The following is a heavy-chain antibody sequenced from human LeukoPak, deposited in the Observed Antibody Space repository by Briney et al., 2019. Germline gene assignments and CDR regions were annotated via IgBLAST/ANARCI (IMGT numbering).Heavy chain of an antibody. D-gene: IGHD3-22*01. Sequence: PGGPLRLSCAASGFTFSDYAMGWVRQAPGKGLEWVSAISGSGGSTYYADSVKGRFTISRDNSRSTLYLQMNSLRAEDTAVYYCAKDKTNSGYSPFDYWGQGTLVTVSS. CDR2: ISGSGGST. CDR1: GFTFSDYA. V-gene: IGHV3-23*01. CDR3: AKDKTNSGYSPFDY. J-gene: IGHJ4*02.